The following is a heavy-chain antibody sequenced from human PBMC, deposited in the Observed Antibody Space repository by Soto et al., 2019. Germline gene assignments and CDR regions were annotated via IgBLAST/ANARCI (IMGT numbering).Heavy chain of an antibody. D-gene: IGHD1-7*01. CDR3: ARAPLNYNWNSVGAFDI. Sequence: PSETLSLTCTVSGGSITSLDTYWSWIRQPPGKGLEWNGYIYYSGSPYYNPSLKSRGTLTVATSKTLFSVKLTSVTAAATAVYYCARAPLNYNWNSVGAFDIWGQGTMVTVSS. CDR2: IYYSGSP. J-gene: IGHJ3*02. CDR1: GGSITSLDTY. V-gene: IGHV4-30-4*01.